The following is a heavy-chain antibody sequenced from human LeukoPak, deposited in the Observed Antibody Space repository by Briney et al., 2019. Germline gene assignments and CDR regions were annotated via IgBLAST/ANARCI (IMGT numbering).Heavy chain of an antibody. V-gene: IGHV3-20*04. D-gene: IGHD3-22*01. J-gene: IGHJ4*02. Sequence: GGSLRLSCAASGFTFDAYGMRWVRQAPGKGLEWVSGLNWNGGRTGYADYVKGRFTISRDNAKNSLYLQMNSLRAEDTALYYCAREDYDSSGYYYIYYFEYWGQGTPVTVSS. CDR2: LNWNGGRT. CDR3: AREDYDSSGYYYIYYFEY. CDR1: GFTFDAYG.